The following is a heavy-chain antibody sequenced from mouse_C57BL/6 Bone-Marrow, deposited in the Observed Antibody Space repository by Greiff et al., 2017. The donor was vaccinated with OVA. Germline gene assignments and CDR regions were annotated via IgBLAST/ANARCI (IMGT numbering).Heavy chain of an antibody. J-gene: IGHJ2*01. Sequence: VKLVESGAELARPGASVKLSCKASGYTFTSYGISWVKQRTGQGLEWIGEIYPRSGNTYYNEKFKGKATLTADKSSSTAYMELRSLTSEDSAVYFCARGVTTVVATSYWGQGTTLTVSS. CDR3: ARGVTTVVATSY. CDR1: GYTFTSYG. D-gene: IGHD1-1*01. V-gene: IGHV1-81*01. CDR2: IYPRSGNT.